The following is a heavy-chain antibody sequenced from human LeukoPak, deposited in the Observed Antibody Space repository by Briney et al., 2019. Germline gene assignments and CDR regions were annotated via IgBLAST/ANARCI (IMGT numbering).Heavy chain of an antibody. CDR3: AREKGYYGSGSYYDY. CDR1: GFTFSSYG. V-gene: IGHV3-33*01. D-gene: IGHD3-10*01. J-gene: IGHJ4*02. CDR2: IWYDGSNK. Sequence: GGSLRLSCAASGFTFSSYGMHWVRQAPGKRLEWVAVIWYDGSNKYYADSVKGRFTISRDNSKNTLYLQMNSLRAEDTAVYYCAREKGYYGSGSYYDYWGQGTLVTVSS.